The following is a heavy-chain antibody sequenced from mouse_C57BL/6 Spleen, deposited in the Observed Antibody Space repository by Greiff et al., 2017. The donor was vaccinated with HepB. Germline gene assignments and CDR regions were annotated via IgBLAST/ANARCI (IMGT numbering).Heavy chain of an antibody. CDR1: GFSLTSYG. J-gene: IGHJ4*01. CDR3: ARHGVYYYAMDY. CDR2: IWSDGST. V-gene: IGHV2-6-1*01. Sequence: VKLMESGPGLVAPSQSLSITCTVSGFSLTSYGVHWVRQPPGKGLEWLVVIWSDGSTTYNSALKSRLSISKDNSKSQVFLKMNSLQTDDTAMYYGARHGVYYYAMDYWGQGTSVTVSS.